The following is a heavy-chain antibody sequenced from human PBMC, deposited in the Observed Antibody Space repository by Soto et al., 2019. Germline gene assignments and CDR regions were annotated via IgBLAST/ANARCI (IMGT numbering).Heavy chain of an antibody. J-gene: IGHJ4*02. CDR1: GFTFTSSA. D-gene: IGHD3-22*01. V-gene: IGHV1-58*01. CDR2: IVVGSGNT. Sequence: ASVKVSCKASGFTFTSSAVQWVRQARGQRLEWIGWIVVGSGNTNYAQKFQERVTITRDMSTSTAYMELSSLRSEDTAVYYCAAKRGDSSGYYYAADYWGQGTLVTVSS. CDR3: AAKRGDSSGYYYAADY.